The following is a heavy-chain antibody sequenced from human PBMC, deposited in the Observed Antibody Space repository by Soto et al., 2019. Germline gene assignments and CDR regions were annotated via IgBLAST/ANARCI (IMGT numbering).Heavy chain of an antibody. CDR3: ASMSPVTSIET. J-gene: IGHJ5*02. Sequence: SETLSLTSTFSGGSISSNTYYWGWIRQSPGKGLEWIGNFYYSGSSYYNPSLKSRVTISVDTSKNHFSLKLSSVTAADTAVYYCASMSPVTSIETWGQGTLVTVS. D-gene: IGHD4-17*01. CDR1: GGSISSNTYY. CDR2: FYYSGSS. V-gene: IGHV4-39*01.